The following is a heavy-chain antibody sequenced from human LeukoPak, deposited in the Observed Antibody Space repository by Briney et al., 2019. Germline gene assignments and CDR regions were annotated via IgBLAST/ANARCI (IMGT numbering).Heavy chain of an antibody. CDR1: GFTFSSYG. J-gene: IGHJ4*02. D-gene: IGHD3-22*01. CDR2: ISSSSSTI. Sequence: GGSLRLSCAASGFTFSSYGMHWVRQAPGKGLEWVSYISSSSSTIYYADSVKGRFTISRDNAKNSLYLQTNSLRAEDTAVYYCARKFRYYYESSGYFDYWGQGTLVTVSS. CDR3: ARKFRYYYESSGYFDY. V-gene: IGHV3-48*04.